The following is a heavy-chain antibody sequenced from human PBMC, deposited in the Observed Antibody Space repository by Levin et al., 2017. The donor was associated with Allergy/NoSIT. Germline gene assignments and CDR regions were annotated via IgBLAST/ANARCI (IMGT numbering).Heavy chain of an antibody. J-gene: IGHJ4*02. D-gene: IGHD2-21*02. V-gene: IGHV3-33*01. CDR2: IWYDGSNK. CDR3: ARDSAPYCGGDCHFDY. CDR1: GFTFSSYG. Sequence: SCAASGFTFSSYGMHWVRQAPGKGLEWVAVIWYDGSNKYYADSVKGRFTISRDNSKNTLYLQMNSLRAEDTAVYYCARDSAPYCGGDCHFDYWGQGTLVTVSS.